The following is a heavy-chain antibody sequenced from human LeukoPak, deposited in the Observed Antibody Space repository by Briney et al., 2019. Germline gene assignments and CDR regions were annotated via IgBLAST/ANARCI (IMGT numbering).Heavy chain of an antibody. J-gene: IGHJ4*02. CDR1: GFTVSSNY. D-gene: IGHD1-20*01. Sequence: GGSLRLSCAASGFTVSSNYMSWVRQAPGKGLEWASVIYSGGSTYYADSVKGRFTISRDNSKNTLYLQMNSLRAEDTAVYYCARVLYNWNDEYYFDYWGQGTLVTVSS. CDR3: ARVLYNWNDEYYFDY. CDR2: IYSGGST. V-gene: IGHV3-53*01.